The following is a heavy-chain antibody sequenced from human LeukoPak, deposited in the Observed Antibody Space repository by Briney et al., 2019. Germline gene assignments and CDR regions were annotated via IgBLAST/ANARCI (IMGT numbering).Heavy chain of an antibody. D-gene: IGHD6-19*01. Sequence: GGSLRLSCTASGFTFGDYLMSWFRQAPGKGLEWIGFISGGTTEYAASVKGRFSISRDDSTSIAYLQMNSLTTEDTAVYYCSRGSGWLSVYWGQGTLVTVSS. V-gene: IGHV3-49*03. CDR3: SRGSGWLSVY. J-gene: IGHJ4*02. CDR1: GFTFGDYL. CDR2: ISGGTT.